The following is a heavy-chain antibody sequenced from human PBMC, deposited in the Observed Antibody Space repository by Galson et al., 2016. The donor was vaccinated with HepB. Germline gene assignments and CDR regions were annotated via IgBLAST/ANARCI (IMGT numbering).Heavy chain of an antibody. CDR3: ARNPLDLIARYGMDV. J-gene: IGHJ6*02. CDR2: ITTANGDT. Sequence: SVKVSCKASGYIFSDHAIHWVRQAPGQGLEWMGWITTANGDTIYSQRFQGRVSITRATSASTVYLDLSSLKSEDTGVYFCARNPLDLIARYGMDVWGQGTTVTVSS. D-gene: IGHD1-1*01. V-gene: IGHV1-3*04. CDR1: GYIFSDHA.